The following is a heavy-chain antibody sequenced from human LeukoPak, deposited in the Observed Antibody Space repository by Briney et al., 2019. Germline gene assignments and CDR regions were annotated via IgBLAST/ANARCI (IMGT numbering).Heavy chain of an antibody. CDR2: IYPDDSDT. J-gene: IGHJ4*02. D-gene: IGHD3-10*01. CDR3: ARSYGTWNYADY. CDR1: GYNFTIHW. Sequence: GESLKISCRGSGYNFTIHWIAWVRQMPGKGLELMGIIYPDDSDTRYSPSFQGQVTISADKSITTAYLQWSSLKASDTAMYYCARSYGTWNYADYWGQGTLLTVSS. V-gene: IGHV5-51*06.